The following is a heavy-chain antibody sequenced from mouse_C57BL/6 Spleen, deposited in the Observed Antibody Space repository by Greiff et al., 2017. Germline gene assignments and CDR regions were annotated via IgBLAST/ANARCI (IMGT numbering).Heavy chain of an antibody. Sequence: VQRVESGAELVKPGASVKMSCKASGYTFTTYPIEWMKQNHGKSLEWIGNFHPYNDDTKYNEKFKGKATLTVEKSSSTVYLELSRLTSDDSAVYYCARGYYDYEGWYFDVWGTGTTVTVSS. V-gene: IGHV1-47*01. CDR2: FHPYNDDT. CDR1: GYTFTTYP. CDR3: ARGYYDYEGWYFDV. J-gene: IGHJ1*03. D-gene: IGHD2-4*01.